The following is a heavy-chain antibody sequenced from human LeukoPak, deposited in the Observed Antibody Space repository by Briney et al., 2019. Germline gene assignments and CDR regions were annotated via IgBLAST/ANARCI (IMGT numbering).Heavy chain of an antibody. D-gene: IGHD2-15*01. CDR2: IYYSGST. V-gene: IGHV4-59*12. CDR3: ARETYCSGGTCFFGPDY. CDR1: GDSFRSYY. Sequence: SETLSLTCTVSGDSFRSYYWSWIRQPPGKGLEWIGYIYYSGSTNYNPSLESRVTMSVDTSKNQFSLQLTSVTAADTAVYHCARETYCSGGTCFFGPDYWGQGTLVTVSS. J-gene: IGHJ4*02.